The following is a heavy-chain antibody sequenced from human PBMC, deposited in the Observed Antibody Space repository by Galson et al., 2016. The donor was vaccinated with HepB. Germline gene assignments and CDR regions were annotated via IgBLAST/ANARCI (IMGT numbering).Heavy chain of an antibody. CDR1: GYTFTSYA. CDR2: INAGTGNT. D-gene: IGHD2-2*01. Sequence: SVKVSCKASGYTFTSYAMHWVRQAPGQSLEWMAWINAGTGNTKYSQRLPVRVTITRDTSASTTYLELSSLGSDDTAVYYFARGGYCISTSCYHPIDYWGQGTLVTVSS. CDR3: ARGGYCISTSCYHPIDY. V-gene: IGHV1-3*01. J-gene: IGHJ4*02.